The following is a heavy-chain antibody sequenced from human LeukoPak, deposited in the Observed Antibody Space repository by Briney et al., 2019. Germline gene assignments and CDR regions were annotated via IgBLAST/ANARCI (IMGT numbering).Heavy chain of an antibody. CDR2: IYTSGST. D-gene: IGHD3-3*01. J-gene: IGHJ3*02. CDR3: ARLSAAVHLGAFDI. V-gene: IGHV4-4*07. CDR1: GGSISSYY. Sequence: SETLSLTCTVSGGSISSYYWSWIRQPAGKELECIGRIYTSGSTNYNPSLKSRVTMSVDTSKNQFSLRLSSVTAADTAVYYCARLSAAVHLGAFDIWGQGKIVTVSS.